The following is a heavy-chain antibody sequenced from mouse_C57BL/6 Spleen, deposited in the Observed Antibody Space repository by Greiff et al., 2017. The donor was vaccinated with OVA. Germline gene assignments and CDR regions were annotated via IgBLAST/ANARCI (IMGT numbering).Heavy chain of an antibody. D-gene: IGHD1-1*01. CDR2: IDPSDSET. Sequence: QVQLQQPGAELVRPGSSVKLSCKASGYTFTSYWMHWVKQRPIQGLEWIGNIDPSDSETHYNQKFKDKATLTVDNSSSTAYMQLSSLTSEDSAVYYCARDITAVVAYSHWYFDVWGTGTTVTVSS. J-gene: IGHJ1*03. V-gene: IGHV1-52*01. CDR3: ARDITAVVAYSHWYFDV. CDR1: GYTFTSYW.